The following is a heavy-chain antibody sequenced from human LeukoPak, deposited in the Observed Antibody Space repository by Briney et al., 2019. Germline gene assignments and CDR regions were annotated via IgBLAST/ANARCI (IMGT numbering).Heavy chain of an antibody. CDR2: INPSGGST. Sequence: GASVKVSCNASGYTFTSHYMHWVRQAPGQGLEWMGIINPSGGSTSYAQKFQGRVTMTRDMSTSTAYMELSSLRSDDTAVYYCARVIGGRKRGQGPIDGFDIWGPGTTVTVSS. CDR1: GYTFTSHY. V-gene: IGHV1-46*01. J-gene: IGHJ3*02. CDR3: ARVIGGRKRGQGPIDGFDI.